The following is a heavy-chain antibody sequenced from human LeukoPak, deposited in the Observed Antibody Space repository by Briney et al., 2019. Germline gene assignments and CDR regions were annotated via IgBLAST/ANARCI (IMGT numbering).Heavy chain of an antibody. J-gene: IGHJ4*02. CDR2: ISSSSSYT. CDR1: GFTFSDYY. CDR3: VRGFYAPDY. D-gene: IGHD2-2*01. V-gene: IGHV3-11*06. Sequence: PGGSLRLSCAASGFTFSDYYMSWIRQAPGKGLEWVSFISSSSSYTNYADSVKGRFTISRDNARDSLYLQMNSLRVEDTAVYYCVRGFYAPDYWGQGTLVTASS.